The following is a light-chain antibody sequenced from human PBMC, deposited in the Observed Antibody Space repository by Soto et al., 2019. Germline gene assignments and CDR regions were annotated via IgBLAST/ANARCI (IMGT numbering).Light chain of an antibody. V-gene: IGKV1-13*02. J-gene: IGKJ3*01. CDR2: DAS. Sequence: AIQLTQSPSSLSASVGDRVTITCRASQGISSALAWYQQKPGQAPKLLIYDASRLESGVPSRFSGSGSGTDFTLTISSLQPEDFATYYCQQFNSYLPTFGPGTKVDIK. CDR3: QQFNSYLPT. CDR1: QGISSA.